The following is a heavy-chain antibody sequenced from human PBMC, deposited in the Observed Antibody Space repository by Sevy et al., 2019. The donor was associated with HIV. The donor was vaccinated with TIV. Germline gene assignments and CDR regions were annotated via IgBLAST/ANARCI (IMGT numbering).Heavy chain of an antibody. CDR3: ARGSVGGYYFYGLDV. CDR2: IYSGGST. D-gene: IGHD3-10*01. V-gene: IGHV3-53*01. Sequence: GGSLRLSCAASGFTVSSNYMSWVRQAPGKGLERVSVIYSGGSTYYADSVKGRFTISRDNSKNTVYLQMNKLRAEDTAVYYWARGSVGGYYFYGLDVWGQGTTVTVSS. CDR1: GFTVSSNY. J-gene: IGHJ6*02.